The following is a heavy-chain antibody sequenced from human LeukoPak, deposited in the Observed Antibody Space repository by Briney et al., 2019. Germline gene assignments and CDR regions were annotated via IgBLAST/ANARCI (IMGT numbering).Heavy chain of an antibody. Sequence: ASVKVSCKASGYTFTSYGISWVRQAPGQGIEWMGWISAYNGNTNYAQKLQGRVTMTTDTSTSTAYMELRSLRSDDTAVYYCARDRAPPYYYYGMDVWGKGTTVTVSS. V-gene: IGHV1-18*04. CDR2: ISAYNGNT. CDR3: ARDRAPPYYYYGMDV. J-gene: IGHJ6*04. CDR1: GYTFTSYG.